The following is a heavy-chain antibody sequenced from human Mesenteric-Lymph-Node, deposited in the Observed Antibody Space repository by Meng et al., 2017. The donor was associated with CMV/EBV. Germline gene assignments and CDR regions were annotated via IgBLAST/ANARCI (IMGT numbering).Heavy chain of an antibody. CDR2: ISGSGSST. CDR1: GFTFRNYD. CDR3: ARDYAGMDV. Sequence: GGSLRLSCEASGFTFRNYDTSWVRQAPGKGLEWVSGISGSGSSTYYADSVKGRFTIARDNSKNTLYLQMNSRRAEDTAVYYCARDYAGMDVWGQGTTVTVSS. J-gene: IGHJ6*02. D-gene: IGHD3-16*01. V-gene: IGHV3-23*01.